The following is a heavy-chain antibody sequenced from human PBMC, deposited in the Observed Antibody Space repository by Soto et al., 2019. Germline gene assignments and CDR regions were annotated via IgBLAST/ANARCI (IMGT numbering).Heavy chain of an antibody. D-gene: IGHD6-13*01. CDR2: IVVGSGNT. V-gene: IGHV1-58*01. J-gene: IGHJ6*02. CDR3: AADTFVTSSWHYSYYHGMDV. Sequence: RLEWIGWIVVGSGNTNYAQKFQERVTITRDMSTSTAYMELSSLRSEDTAVYYCAADTFVTSSWHYSYYHGMDVWGQGTTVTVYS.